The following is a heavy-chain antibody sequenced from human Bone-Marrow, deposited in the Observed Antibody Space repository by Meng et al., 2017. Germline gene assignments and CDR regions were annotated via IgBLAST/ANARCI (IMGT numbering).Heavy chain of an antibody. Sequence: SVKVSCKASGGTFSSYAISWVRQAPGQGLEWMGGIIPIFGTANYAQKFQGRVTITADKSTSTAYMELSSLRSEDTAVYYCARGFGDYGGLHDAFDIWGQGTMVTVSS. J-gene: IGHJ3*02. CDR3: ARGFGDYGGLHDAFDI. CDR2: IIPIFGTA. CDR1: GGTFSSYA. V-gene: IGHV1-69*06. D-gene: IGHD4-17*01.